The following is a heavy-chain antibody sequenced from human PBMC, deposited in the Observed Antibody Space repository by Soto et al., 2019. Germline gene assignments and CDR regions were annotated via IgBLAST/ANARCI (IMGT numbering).Heavy chain of an antibody. D-gene: IGHD1-1*01. CDR1: GYSFTPFW. CDR3: ASRKKTSDAFDI. Sequence: GEALKISCKASGYSFTPFWIVWVRQMPGKGLXWMXXIXXGXPXXXYXXSFQDQVTISADKSISTAYLQWSSLKASDTAMYYCASRKKTSDAFDIWGQGTMVTVSS. J-gene: IGHJ3*02. V-gene: IGHV5-51*01. CDR2: IXXGXPXX.